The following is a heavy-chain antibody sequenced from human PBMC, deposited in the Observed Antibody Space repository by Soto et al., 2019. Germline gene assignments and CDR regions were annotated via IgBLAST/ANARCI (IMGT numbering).Heavy chain of an antibody. CDR2: IYWNDDK. J-gene: IGHJ6*02. V-gene: IGHV2-5*01. Sequence: SGPTLVNPTQTLTLTCTFSGFSLSTSGVGVGWIRQPPGKALEWLALIYWNDDKRYSPSLKSRLTITKDTSKNQVVLTMTNMDPVDTATYYCAHSLPGYCSGGSCYSGAHYGMDVWGQGTTVTVSS. D-gene: IGHD2-15*01. CDR1: GFSLSTSGVG. CDR3: AHSLPGYCSGGSCYSGAHYGMDV.